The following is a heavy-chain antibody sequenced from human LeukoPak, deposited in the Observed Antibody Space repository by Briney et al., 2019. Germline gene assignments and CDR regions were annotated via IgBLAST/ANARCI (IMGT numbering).Heavy chain of an antibody. V-gene: IGHV3-48*04. D-gene: IGHD6-13*01. Sequence: GGSLRLSCAASGFTFSSYSMIWVRQAPGKGLEWVSYISSSSSTIYYADSVEDRFTVSRDNAKSSLYLQMNSLRAEDTAVYYCAAHSSSFLFWGQGTMVTVSS. J-gene: IGHJ3*01. CDR3: AAHSSSFLF. CDR2: ISSSSSTI. CDR1: GFTFSSYS.